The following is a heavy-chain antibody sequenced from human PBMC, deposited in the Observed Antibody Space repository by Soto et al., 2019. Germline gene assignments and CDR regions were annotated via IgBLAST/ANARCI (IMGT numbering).Heavy chain of an antibody. Sequence: GXSLNGSCKVSGYTRTELSMHCVRQAPGKGLEWMGGFDPEDGETIYAQKFQGRVTMTEDTSTDTAYMELSSLRSEDPAVYYCAIGAATLKDWFDPWGQGTLVTVSS. D-gene: IGHD1-26*01. CDR1: GYTRTELS. CDR3: AIGAATLKDWFDP. CDR2: FDPEDGET. V-gene: IGHV1-24*01. J-gene: IGHJ5*02.